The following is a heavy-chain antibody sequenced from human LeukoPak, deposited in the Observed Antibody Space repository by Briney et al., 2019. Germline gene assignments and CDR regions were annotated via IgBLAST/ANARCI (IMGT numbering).Heavy chain of an antibody. CDR2: INAGNGNT. CDR1: GYTFTSYA. Sequence: ASVKVSCKASGYTFTSYAMHWVRQAPGQRLEWMGWINAGNGNTKYSQKFQGRVTITRDTSASTAYMELSSLRSEDTAVYYCARSSILGYCSGGSCAADVXGXXTTVTVSS. D-gene: IGHD2-15*01. V-gene: IGHV1-3*01. J-gene: IGHJ6*02. CDR3: ARSSILGYCSGGSCAADV.